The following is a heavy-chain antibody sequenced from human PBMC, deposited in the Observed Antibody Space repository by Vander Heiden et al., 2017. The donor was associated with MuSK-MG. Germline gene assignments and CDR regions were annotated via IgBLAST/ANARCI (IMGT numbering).Heavy chain of an antibody. J-gene: IGHJ4*02. CDR3: ARDQLRHCGGDCQFFHY. Sequence: EVQLEESGGGLVQPGGSLRLSCVASGFNFNNYWMSWVRQAPGKGLGWVANIDQDGSERNYVDSVKGRLTISRDNAKKSLYLQMNNVRAEDTAVYYCARDQLRHCGGDCQFFHYWGQGTLVSVSP. D-gene: IGHD2-21*02. V-gene: IGHV3-7*04. CDR1: GFNFNNYW. CDR2: IDQDGSER.